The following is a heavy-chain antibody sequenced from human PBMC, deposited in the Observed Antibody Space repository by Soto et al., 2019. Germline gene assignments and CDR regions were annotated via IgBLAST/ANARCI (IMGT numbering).Heavy chain of an antibody. V-gene: IGHV4-31*03. CDR2: IYYTGST. CDR3: ATSLVTSRARVDY. D-gene: IGHD1-26*01. Sequence: KPSETLSLTCTVSGGSIYTGGFYWSWIRQLPGKGLEWLGYIYYTGSTQYTPSLKSRLSISTDTSDNQFSLRLNSVTAADTAVYYCATSLVTSRARVDYWGQGTPVTV. J-gene: IGHJ4*02. CDR1: GGSIYTGGFY.